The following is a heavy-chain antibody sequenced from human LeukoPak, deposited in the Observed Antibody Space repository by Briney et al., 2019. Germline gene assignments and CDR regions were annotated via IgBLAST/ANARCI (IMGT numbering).Heavy chain of an antibody. CDR1: GFNFSSFA. V-gene: IGHV3-33*01. Sequence: PGRSLRLSCAASGFNFSSFAMHWVRQAPGKGLEWVAVISYDGSNKYYADSVKGRFTISRDSSKNTLYLQMNSLRAEDTAVYYCARDSSGNYFDNWGQGTLVTVSS. D-gene: IGHD6-19*01. CDR2: ISYDGSNK. J-gene: IGHJ4*02. CDR3: ARDSSGNYFDN.